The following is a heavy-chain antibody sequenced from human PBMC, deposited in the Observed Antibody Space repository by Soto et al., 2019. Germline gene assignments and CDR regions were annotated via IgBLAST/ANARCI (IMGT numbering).Heavy chain of an antibody. CDR3: AKRPMITFGGVTRPDYYYGMDV. CDR2: ISGSGGST. V-gene: IGHV3-23*01. Sequence: QPGGSLRLSCAASGFTFSSYAMSWVRQAPGKGLEWVSAISGSGGSTYYADSVKGRFTISRDNSKNTLYLQMNSLRAEDTAVYYCAKRPMITFGGVTRPDYYYGMDVWGQGTTVTVSS. CDR1: GFTFSSYA. J-gene: IGHJ6*02. D-gene: IGHD3-16*01.